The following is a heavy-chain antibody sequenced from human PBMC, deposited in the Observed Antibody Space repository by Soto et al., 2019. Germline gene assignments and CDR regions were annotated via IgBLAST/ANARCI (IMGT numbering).Heavy chain of an antibody. Sequence: PSETLSLTCTVSGGSISSGGYYWSWIRQHPGKGLEWIGYIYYSGSTYYNPSLKSRVTISVDTSKNLFSLKLSSVTAADTAVYYCARAGDFVVVPAAMWYYFDYWGQGTLVTVSS. J-gene: IGHJ4*02. CDR1: GGSISSGGYY. CDR3: ARAGDFVVVPAAMWYYFDY. D-gene: IGHD2-2*01. V-gene: IGHV4-31*03. CDR2: IYYSGST.